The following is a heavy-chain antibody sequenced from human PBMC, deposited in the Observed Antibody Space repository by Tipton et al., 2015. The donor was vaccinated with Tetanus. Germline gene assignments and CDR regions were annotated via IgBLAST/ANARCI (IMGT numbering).Heavy chain of an antibody. V-gene: IGHV3-7*01. CDR3: ARDSTYLFDY. D-gene: IGHD2-2*01. J-gene: IGHJ4*02. CDR1: GFTFSTYW. CDR2: INRDGSET. Sequence: SLRLSCAASGFTFSTYWMTWVRQAPGKGLEWVANINRDGSETYYVDSVKGRFTISRDNAKNSLYLQMNSLRAEDTAVYYCARDSTYLFDYWGQGTLVTVSS.